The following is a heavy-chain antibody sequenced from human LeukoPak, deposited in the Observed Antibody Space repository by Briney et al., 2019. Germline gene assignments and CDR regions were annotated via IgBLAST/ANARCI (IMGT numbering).Heavy chain of an antibody. J-gene: IGHJ6*02. CDR2: FDPEDGET. CDR1: GYTLTELS. V-gene: IGHV1-24*01. CDR3: ATEEAYYYGMDV. Sequence: GASVKVSCKVSGYTLTELSMHWVRQAPGKGLEWMGGFDPEDGETIYAQKFRGRVTMTEDTSTDTAYMELSSLRSEDTAVYYCATEEAYYYGMDVWGQGTTVTVSS.